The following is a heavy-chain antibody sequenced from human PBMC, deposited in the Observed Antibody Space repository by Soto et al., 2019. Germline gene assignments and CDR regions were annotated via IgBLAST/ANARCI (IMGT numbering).Heavy chain of an antibody. CDR3: ARKGATAPFDY. J-gene: IGHJ4*02. D-gene: IGHD1-26*01. V-gene: IGHV4-34*01. Sequence: QVQLQQWGAGLLKPSETLSLTCAVYGGSFSGYYWSWIRQPPGKGLEWIGEINHSGSTNYNPSLKSRVTISVKPSKEQFSLKVGFWAGAETGVLYRARKGATAPFDYLGQGNLGPVSS. CDR2: INHSGST. CDR1: GGSFSGYY.